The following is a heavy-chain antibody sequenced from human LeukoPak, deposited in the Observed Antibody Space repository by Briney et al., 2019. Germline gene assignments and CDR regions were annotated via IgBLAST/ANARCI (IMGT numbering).Heavy chain of an antibody. D-gene: IGHD3-9*01. J-gene: IGHJ4*02. CDR3: ARGRDILTGYYTYYFDY. Sequence: GASLQISCQGSGSIFTSYWIGWVRQLPGKGVEGMGIIYPGDSDTRYSPSFQGQVTISADKSISTAYLQWSSLKASDTAMYYCARGRDILTGYYTYYFDYWGQGTLVTVSS. CDR1: GSIFTSYW. CDR2: IYPGDSDT. V-gene: IGHV5-51*01.